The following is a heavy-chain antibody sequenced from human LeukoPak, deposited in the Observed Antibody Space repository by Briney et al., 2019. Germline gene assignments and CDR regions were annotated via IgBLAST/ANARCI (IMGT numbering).Heavy chain of an antibody. Sequence: ASVKVSCKASGYTFTGYYMHWARQAPGQGLEWMGWINPNSGGTNYAQKFQGRVTMTRDTSISTAYMELSRLRSDDTAVYYCARVLTRKSFNFDYWGQGTLVTVSS. CDR3: ARVLTRKSFNFDY. CDR1: GYTFTGYY. D-gene: IGHD1-14*01. V-gene: IGHV1-2*02. CDR2: INPNSGGT. J-gene: IGHJ4*02.